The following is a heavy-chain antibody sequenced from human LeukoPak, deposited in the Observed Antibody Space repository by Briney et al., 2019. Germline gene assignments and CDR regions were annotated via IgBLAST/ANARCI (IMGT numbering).Heavy chain of an antibody. Sequence: PGGSLRLSCAASGFTFSSYWMSWARQAPGKGLEWVANIKQDGSEKYYVDSVKGRFTISRDNAKNSLYLQMNSLRAEDTAVYYCARGRRGYSSGYYYDYWGQGTLVTVSS. CDR2: IKQDGSEK. J-gene: IGHJ4*02. CDR1: GFTFSSYW. CDR3: ARGRRGYSSGYYYDY. D-gene: IGHD3-22*01. V-gene: IGHV3-7*01.